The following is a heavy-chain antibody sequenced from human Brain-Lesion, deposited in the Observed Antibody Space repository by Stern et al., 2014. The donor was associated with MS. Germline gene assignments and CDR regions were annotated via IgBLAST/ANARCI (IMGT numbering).Heavy chain of an antibody. Sequence: QVQLQESGPGLVKPSQTLSLSCTVSGGSISSGGYYWSWIRQPAGKGLEWIGRIFNSGSTSYNPPLKIRVTISIDPSKNQFSLRLNSMTAADTAVYYCARGRVVPGFQYYATDVWGQGTTVIVSS. V-gene: IGHV4-61*02. CDR1: GGSISSGGYY. CDR2: IFNSGST. CDR3: ARGRVVPGFQYYATDV. J-gene: IGHJ6*02. D-gene: IGHD2-2*01.